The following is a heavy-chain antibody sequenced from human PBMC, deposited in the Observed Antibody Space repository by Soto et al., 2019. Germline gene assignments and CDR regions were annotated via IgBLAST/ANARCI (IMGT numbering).Heavy chain of an antibody. D-gene: IGHD2-21*01. J-gene: IGHJ5*02. CDR3: ANCDVLMTTSGGWCNLFDP. Sequence: EVQLLESGGTLVQPGESLRLSCEVSGFSFSSFAMNWVRQAPGEGLEWVSSIRGTATSYADSVKGRFTISRDNSKNTVYLQMNTLRGEDPAVYYCANCDVLMTTSGGWCNLFDPWGQGTLVIVSS. CDR2: IRGTAT. V-gene: IGHV3-23*01. CDR1: GFSFSSFA.